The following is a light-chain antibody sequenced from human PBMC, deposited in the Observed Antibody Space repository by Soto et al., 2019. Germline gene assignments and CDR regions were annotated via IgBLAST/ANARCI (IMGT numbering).Light chain of an antibody. Sequence: DSQMTQSPSSLSASVGDRVTITCRASQSIISYLNWYQQKPWKAPELLIYDASSLQSGVPSRFSGSGSGTDFTLTISSLQPEDFATYYCQQSYSTPRTFGQGTRLE. CDR1: QSIISY. CDR2: DAS. CDR3: QQSYSTPRT. J-gene: IGKJ5*01. V-gene: IGKV1-39*01.